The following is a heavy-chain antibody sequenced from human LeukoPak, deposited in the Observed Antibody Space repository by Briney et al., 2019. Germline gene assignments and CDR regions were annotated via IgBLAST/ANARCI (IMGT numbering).Heavy chain of an antibody. D-gene: IGHD6-13*01. V-gene: IGHV3-7*02. CDR1: GYISSNSW. Sequence: GGSLRLSCSPSGYISSNSWMTWVPQAPGKGLEWGANIKQDGSEKYYVDSVKGRFTISRDNAKNSLYLQMNSLRDRARAVYYCARAGYNSSPDYWGQGTLVTASS. J-gene: IGHJ4*02. CDR3: ARAGYNSSPDY. CDR2: IKQDGSEK.